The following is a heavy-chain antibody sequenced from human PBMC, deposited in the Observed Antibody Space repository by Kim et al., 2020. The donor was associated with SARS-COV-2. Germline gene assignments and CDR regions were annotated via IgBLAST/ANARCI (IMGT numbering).Heavy chain of an antibody. V-gene: IGHV4-31*02. D-gene: IGHD3-10*01. CDR3: ARDRDGSGSYYDWFDP. J-gene: IGHJ5*02. Sequence: PKRRVTRSGDTSKNQFSLKLSAVTAADTAVYYCARDRDGSGSYYDWFDPWGQGTLVTVSS.